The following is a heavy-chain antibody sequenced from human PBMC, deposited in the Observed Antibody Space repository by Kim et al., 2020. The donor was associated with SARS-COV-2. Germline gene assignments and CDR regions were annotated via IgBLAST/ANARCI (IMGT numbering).Heavy chain of an antibody. V-gene: IGHV3-30*18. D-gene: IGHD6-25*01. J-gene: IGHJ4*02. Sequence: GGSLRLSCAASGFTFSSYGMHWVRQAPGKGLEWVAFISYDGDNNYSADSVKGRFTISRDNSKNTLYLQMNSLRVEDTAVYYCAKERHPYSSGLGYFDYWGQGNLVTVSS. CDR1: GFTFSSYG. CDR2: ISYDGDNN. CDR3: AKERHPYSSGLGYFDY.